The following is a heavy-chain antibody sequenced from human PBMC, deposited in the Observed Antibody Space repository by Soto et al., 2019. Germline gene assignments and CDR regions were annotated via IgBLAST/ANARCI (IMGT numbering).Heavy chain of an antibody. CDR2: INHSGST. CDR3: ARGGFSGYETLDY. J-gene: IGHJ4*02. CDR1: GGSFSGYY. V-gene: IGHV4-34*01. Sequence: PSETLSLTCAVYGGSFSGYYWSWIRQPPGKGLEWSGEINHSGSTNDNPSLKSRVTISVDTSKNQFSLKLSSVTAADTAVYYCARGGFSGYETLDYWGQGTLVTVSS. D-gene: IGHD5-12*01.